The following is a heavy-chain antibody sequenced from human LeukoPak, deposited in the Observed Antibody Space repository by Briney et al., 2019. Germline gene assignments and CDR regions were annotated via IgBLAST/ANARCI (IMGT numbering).Heavy chain of an antibody. V-gene: IGHV5-51*01. J-gene: IGHJ6*02. CDR2: SYPGDSDI. Sequence: GESLKTSCKGSGYSFTSYWIGWVRQMPGKGLEWMGISYPGDSDIRYSPSFQGQVTISADKSISTAYLQWSSLQASDTAMYYCARVGPVVRGVKDGMDVWGQGTTVIVSS. D-gene: IGHD3-10*01. CDR1: GYSFTSYW. CDR3: ARVGPVVRGVKDGMDV.